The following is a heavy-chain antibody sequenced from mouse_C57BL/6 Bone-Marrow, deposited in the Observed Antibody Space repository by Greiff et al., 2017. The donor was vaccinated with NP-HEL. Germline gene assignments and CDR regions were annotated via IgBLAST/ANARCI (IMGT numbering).Heavy chain of an antibody. Sequence: EVKLVESGGGLVKPGGSLKLSCAASGFTFSDYGMHWVRQAPEKGLEWVAYISIGSSTIYYADTVKGRFTISRDNAKNTLFLQMTSLRSEDTAMYYCARQTPYYFDYWGQGTTLTVSS. J-gene: IGHJ2*01. CDR2: ISIGSSTI. CDR1: GFTFSDYG. CDR3: ARQTPYYFDY. V-gene: IGHV5-17*01.